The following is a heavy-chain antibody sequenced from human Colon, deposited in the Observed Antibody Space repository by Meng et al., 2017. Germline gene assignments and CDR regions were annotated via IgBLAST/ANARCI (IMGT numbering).Heavy chain of an antibody. Sequence: QVQLVQSGAEVKRPGASVKVSCKASGYTFTMFALHWVRQAPGQRLEWMAWINTDSGNTKFSQKFQGRLTISRDTSASTAYMELSSLRSEDTAVYYCAKDQDFGGTPDSWGQGTLVSVSS. J-gene: IGHJ4*02. CDR1: GYTFTMFA. CDR2: INTDSGNT. D-gene: IGHD4-23*01. V-gene: IGHV1-3*04. CDR3: AKDQDFGGTPDS.